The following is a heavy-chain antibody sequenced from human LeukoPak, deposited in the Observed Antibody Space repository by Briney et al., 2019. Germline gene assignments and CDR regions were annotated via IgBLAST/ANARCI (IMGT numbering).Heavy chain of an antibody. J-gene: IGHJ3*02. CDR3: ARGGQGDGYSADEAFDI. D-gene: IGHD5-24*01. CDR1: GDSVSSDSTA. CDR2: TYYRSKWYS. Sequence: SQTLSLTCAISGDSVSSDSTACNWIRQSPSRGLEWLGRTYYRSKWYSDYAVSVKSRITINPDTSKNQFSLQLNSVTPEDTAVYYCARGGQGDGYSADEAFDIWGQGTMVTVSS. V-gene: IGHV6-1*01.